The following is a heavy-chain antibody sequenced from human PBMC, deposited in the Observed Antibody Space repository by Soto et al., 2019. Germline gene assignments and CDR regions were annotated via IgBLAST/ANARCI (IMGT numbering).Heavy chain of an antibody. CDR1: GFTFNTYD. V-gene: IGHV3-21*01. D-gene: IGHD2-21*01. CDR2: ITTSSAYI. J-gene: IGHJ5*02. Sequence: EVQLVESGGGLVKPGGSLRLSCAASGFTFNTYDMNWVRQAPGKGLEWVSSITTSSAYIYYADSLKGRITISRDNXXXXXXXXXXXXRAEDTAVYYCVRSGTARLLRHSWFDTWGQGTLVTVSS. CDR3: VRSGTARLLRHSWFDT.